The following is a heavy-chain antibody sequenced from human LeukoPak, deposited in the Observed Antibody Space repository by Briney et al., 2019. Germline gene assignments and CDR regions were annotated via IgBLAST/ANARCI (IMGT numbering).Heavy chain of an antibody. CDR1: GYSISSGYY. D-gene: IGHD3-22*01. CDR2: IYHSGST. Sequence: PLETLSLTCTVSGYSISSGYYWGWIRQPPGKGLEWIGSIYHSGSTYYNPSLKSRVTISVDTSKNQFSLKLSSVTAADTAVYYCAVYYDSSGHYGAFDNWGQGALVTVSS. J-gene: IGHJ4*02. CDR3: AVYYDSSGHYGAFDN. V-gene: IGHV4-38-2*02.